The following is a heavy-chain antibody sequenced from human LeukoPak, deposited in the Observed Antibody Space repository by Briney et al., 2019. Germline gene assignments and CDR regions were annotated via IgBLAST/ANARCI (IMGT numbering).Heavy chain of an antibody. Sequence: PSETLSLTCTVSGGSISSNTYYWSWIRQPPGKGLEWIGSIRYSGRTYYKPSLKSRVTISVDTSKNQFPLKLSSVTAADTAVYYCARDGVGWFGLDYWGQGTLVTVSS. J-gene: IGHJ4*02. D-gene: IGHD3-10*01. CDR2: IRYSGRT. V-gene: IGHV4-39*06. CDR3: ARDGVGWFGLDY. CDR1: GGSISSNTYY.